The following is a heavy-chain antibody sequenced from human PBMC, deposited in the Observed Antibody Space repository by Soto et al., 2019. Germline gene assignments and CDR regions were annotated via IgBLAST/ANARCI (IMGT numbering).Heavy chain of an antibody. V-gene: IGHV1-69*13. D-gene: IGHD2-2*01. CDR3: AITLVVPAATYYYYYGMGV. J-gene: IGHJ6*02. Sequence: SVKVSCKASGGTFSSYAISWVRQAPGQGLEWMGGIIPIFGTANYAQKFQGRVTITADESTSTAYMELSSLRSEDTAVYYCAITLVVPAATYYYYYGMGVWGQGTTVTVSS. CDR1: GGTFSSYA. CDR2: IIPIFGTA.